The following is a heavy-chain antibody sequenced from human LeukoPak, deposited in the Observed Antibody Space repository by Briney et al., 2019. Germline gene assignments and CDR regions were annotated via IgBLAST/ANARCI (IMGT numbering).Heavy chain of an antibody. Sequence: GGSLRLSCAASGFTISSYGMNWVRQAPGKGLEWVSYIDSSSSTIYYADSVKGRFTISRDNAKNSLYLQMNSLRAEDTALYYCARAASHFDYWGQGTLVTVSS. V-gene: IGHV3-48*04. CDR2: IDSSSSTI. D-gene: IGHD6-25*01. CDR3: ARAASHFDY. CDR1: GFTISSYG. J-gene: IGHJ4*02.